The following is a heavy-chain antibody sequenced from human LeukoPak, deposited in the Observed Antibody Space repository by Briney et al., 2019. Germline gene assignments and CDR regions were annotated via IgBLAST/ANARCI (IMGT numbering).Heavy chain of an antibody. D-gene: IGHD4-11*01. Sequence: PGGSLRLSCVASGFTFSDYAMNWVRQAPGKGLEWVSTFKTNSGQVYYAESVRGRLTISRVNSKTTVYLEMSSLRAEDTALYFCARSVPDYTRFDYWGQGALVTVSS. V-gene: IGHV3-23*01. CDR3: ARSVPDYTRFDY. CDR1: GFTFSDYA. J-gene: IGHJ4*02. CDR2: FKTNSGQV.